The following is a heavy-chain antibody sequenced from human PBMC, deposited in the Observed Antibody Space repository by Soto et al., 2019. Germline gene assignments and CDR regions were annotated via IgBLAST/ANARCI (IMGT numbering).Heavy chain of an antibody. J-gene: IGHJ6*03. Sequence: EVQLVESGGGLVQPGGSLRLSCAASGFTVSSNYMSWVRQAPGKGLEWVSVIYSGGSTYYADSVKGRFTISRHNSKNTLYLQMNSLRAEDTAVYYCARDTGVYDFWSGTYYYYMDVWGKGTTVTVSS. V-gene: IGHV3-53*04. CDR1: GFTVSSNY. CDR2: IYSGGST. D-gene: IGHD3-3*01. CDR3: ARDTGVYDFWSGTYYYYMDV.